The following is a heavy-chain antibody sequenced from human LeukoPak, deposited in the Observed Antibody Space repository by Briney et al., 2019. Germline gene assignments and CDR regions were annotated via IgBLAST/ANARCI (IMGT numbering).Heavy chain of an antibody. CDR1: GLNFYDYA. V-gene: IGHV3-9*01. CDR3: AAGAGITRY. CDR2: ITWNSGSI. J-gene: IGHJ4*02. Sequence: PGGSLRLSCAASGLNFYDYAMHWVRQAPGKGLEWVSGITWNSGSIAYADSVKGRFTISRDNAKNSLYLQVNSLRSEDTALYYCAAGAGITRYWGQGTLVTVSS. D-gene: IGHD3-10*01.